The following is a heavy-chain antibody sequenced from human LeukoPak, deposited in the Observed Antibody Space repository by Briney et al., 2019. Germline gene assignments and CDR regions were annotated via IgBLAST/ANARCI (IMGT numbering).Heavy chain of an antibody. D-gene: IGHD6-6*01. J-gene: IGHJ4*02. Sequence: SETLSLTCTVSGDSFSGYYWSWIRQPPGKGLEWIGYIYTSGGTNYNPSLQSRVTISVDTSKSRFSLKLGSVTAADTAVYFCARQFSSSSSFDYWGQGTLVTVSS. V-gene: IGHV4-4*09. CDR2: IYTSGGT. CDR3: ARQFSSSSSFDY. CDR1: GDSFSGYY.